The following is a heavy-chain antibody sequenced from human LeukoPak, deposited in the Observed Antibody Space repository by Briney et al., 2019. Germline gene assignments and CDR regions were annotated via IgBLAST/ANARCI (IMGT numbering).Heavy chain of an antibody. CDR2: IYSGGTI. CDR1: GFTVSSNY. J-gene: IGHJ4*02. CDR3: AREVGGGASGQ. V-gene: IGHV3-66*01. Sequence: GGSLRLSCAASGFTVSSNYMSWVRQVPGKGLEWVSAIYSGGTISYAASVKGRFTISSDNSENTLYLQMNSLRVEDTAVYYCAREVGGGASGQWGQGTLVTVSS. D-gene: IGHD3-16*01.